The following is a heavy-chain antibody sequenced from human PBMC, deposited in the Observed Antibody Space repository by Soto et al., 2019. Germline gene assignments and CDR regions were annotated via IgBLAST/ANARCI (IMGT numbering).Heavy chain of an antibody. D-gene: IGHD2-15*01. Sequence: QVQLVQSGAEVKKPGASVKVSCKASGYTFTSYAMHWVRQAPGQRLEWMGWINAGNGNTKYSQKFQGRVTITRDTSASTAYMELSSLRSEDTAGYSCARGPGGPDGPGDYWGQGTLVTVSS. CDR2: INAGNGNT. CDR1: GYTFTSYA. CDR3: ARGPGGPDGPGDY. V-gene: IGHV1-3*01. J-gene: IGHJ4*02.